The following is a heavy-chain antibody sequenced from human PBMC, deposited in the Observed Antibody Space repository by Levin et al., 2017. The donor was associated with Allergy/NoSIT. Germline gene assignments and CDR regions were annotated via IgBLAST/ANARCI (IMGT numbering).Heavy chain of an antibody. D-gene: IGHD1-1*01. CDR1: GFTFSSYW. V-gene: IGHV3-74*01. CDR3: ARARVERQYYYYYYMDV. Sequence: GESLKISCAASGFTFSSYWMHWVRQAPGKGLVWVSRINSDGSSTSYADSVKGRFTISRDNAKNTLYLQMNSLRAEDTAVYYCARARVERQYYYYYYMDVWGKGTTVTVSS. J-gene: IGHJ6*03. CDR2: INSDGSST.